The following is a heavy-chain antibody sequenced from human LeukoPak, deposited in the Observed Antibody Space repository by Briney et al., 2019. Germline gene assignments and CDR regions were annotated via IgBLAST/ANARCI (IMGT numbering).Heavy chain of an antibody. CDR2: VHNSGST. D-gene: IGHD4-23*01. J-gene: IGHJ4*02. V-gene: IGHV4-39*01. CDR1: GGSITSGSYY. Sequence: SETLSLTCAVSGGSITSGSYYWGWVRQSPEKGLEWIGSVHNSGSTYYIPSLKNRLSISVDRSKNQFSLRLTSVTAADTAIYYCANSANYGGNSGFFDYWGQGTLVTVSS. CDR3: ANSANYGGNSGFFDY.